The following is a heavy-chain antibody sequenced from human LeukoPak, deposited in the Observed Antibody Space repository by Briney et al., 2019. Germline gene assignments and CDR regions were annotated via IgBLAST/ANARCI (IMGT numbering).Heavy chain of an antibody. D-gene: IGHD3-22*01. CDR1: GGSISSYY. CDR3: ARITYYYDSSGYYCSNYFDY. CDR2: IYYSGST. J-gene: IGHJ4*02. V-gene: IGHV4-59*05. Sequence: SETLSLTCTVSGGSISSYYWSWIRQPPGKGLEWIGSIYYSGSTYYNPSLKSRVTISVDTSKKQFSLKLSSVTAADTAVYHCARITYYYDSSGYYCSNYFDYWGQGTLVTVSS.